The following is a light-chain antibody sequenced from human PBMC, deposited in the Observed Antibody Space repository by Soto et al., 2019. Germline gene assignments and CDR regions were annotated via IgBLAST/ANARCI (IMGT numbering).Light chain of an antibody. V-gene: IGLV6-57*04. Sequence: NFMLTQPHSLSESPGKTVTISCTRSSGGLASNYVQWYQQRPGSAPTTVIYEDSQRPSGVPDRFSGSIDSSSNSASLTISGLKTEDEADYYCQSHDSNAWVFGGGTKLTVL. J-gene: IGLJ3*02. CDR2: EDS. CDR1: SGGLASNY. CDR3: QSHDSNAWV.